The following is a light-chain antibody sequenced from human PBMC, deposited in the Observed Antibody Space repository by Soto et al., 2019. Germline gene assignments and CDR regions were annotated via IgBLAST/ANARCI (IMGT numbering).Light chain of an antibody. CDR2: EVS. V-gene: IGKV2D-29*02. CDR3: MGSTILPPP. J-gene: IGKJ5*01. Sequence: DVVMTQTPLSLSVAPGQPASISCKSSQSLLHITGETFLFWYLQKPGQSPQLLIYEVSTRVSGVPDRFSGSGSGTDFTLEISRVETDDVGIYYCMGSTILPPPFGQWTRLWI. CDR1: QSLLHITGETF.